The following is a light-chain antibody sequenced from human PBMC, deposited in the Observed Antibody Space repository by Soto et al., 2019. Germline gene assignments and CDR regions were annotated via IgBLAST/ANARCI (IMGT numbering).Light chain of an antibody. J-gene: IGKJ4*01. Sequence: EIVMTQSPATLSVSPGEDVTLSCRASQSGPSRIAWYQQRPGQAPSLLIYGASTRATGVPDRFSGTGSGTEFTLTISSLKSEDYAVDYCQQYNNWPLTFGGGTKVDIK. CDR3: QQYNNWPLT. V-gene: IGKV3-15*01. CDR1: QSGPSR. CDR2: GAS.